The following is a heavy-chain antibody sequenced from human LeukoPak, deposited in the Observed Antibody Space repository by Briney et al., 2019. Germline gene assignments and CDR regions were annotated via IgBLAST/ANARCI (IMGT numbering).Heavy chain of an antibody. CDR3: ARVGVDSGSYKGADY. D-gene: IGHD1-26*01. V-gene: IGHV3-74*01. Sequence: GGSLRLSCAASGFTFSSYWMHWVRQAPGKGLVWVSRINGDGTLISYADSVKGRFTISRDNAKNTLYLQMNSLRAEDTAVYYCARVGVDSGSYKGADYWGQGTLVSVSS. CDR1: GFTFSSYW. J-gene: IGHJ4*02. CDR2: INGDGTLI.